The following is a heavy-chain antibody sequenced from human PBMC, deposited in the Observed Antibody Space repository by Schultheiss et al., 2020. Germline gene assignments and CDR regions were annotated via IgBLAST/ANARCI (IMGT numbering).Heavy chain of an antibody. CDR2: IYYSGST. V-gene: IGHV4-61*01. J-gene: IGHJ5*02. CDR3: ARAAYSGSYSWFDP. D-gene: IGHD1-26*01. Sequence: SETLSLTCTVSGGSVSSGSYYWSWIRQPPGKGLEWIGYIYYSGSTNYNPSLKSRVTISVDTSKNQFSLKLSSVTAADTAVYYCARAAYSGSYSWFDPWGQGTLVTVSS. CDR1: GGSVSSGSYY.